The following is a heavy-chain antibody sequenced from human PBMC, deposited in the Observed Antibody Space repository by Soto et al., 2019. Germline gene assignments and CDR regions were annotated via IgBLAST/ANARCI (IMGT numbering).Heavy chain of an antibody. V-gene: IGHV3-48*02. J-gene: IGHJ4*02. Sequence: PGGSLRLSCAASGFTFSSYSMNWVRQAPGKGLEWVSYISSSSSNKYYADSVKGRFTISRDNAKNSLYLQMNSLRDEDTAVYYCARGPLYCSGGSCYSHFDYWGQGTLVTVSS. CDR1: GFTFSSYS. D-gene: IGHD2-15*01. CDR2: ISSSSSNK. CDR3: ARGPLYCSGGSCYSHFDY.